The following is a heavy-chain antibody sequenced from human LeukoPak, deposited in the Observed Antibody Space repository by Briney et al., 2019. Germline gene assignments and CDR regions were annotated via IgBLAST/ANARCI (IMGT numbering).Heavy chain of an antibody. V-gene: IGHV4-38-2*02. CDR2: IYYSGTS. Sequence: SETLSLTCTVSGYSISSGYYWGWIRQPPGEGLEWIAAIYYSGTSYYNPSLKNRVTISVDTSKNQFSLKLRSVTAADTAIYYCARRGGITGTTDYWGQGTLVTVSS. CDR1: GYSISSGYY. D-gene: IGHD1-20*01. CDR3: ARRGGITGTTDY. J-gene: IGHJ4*02.